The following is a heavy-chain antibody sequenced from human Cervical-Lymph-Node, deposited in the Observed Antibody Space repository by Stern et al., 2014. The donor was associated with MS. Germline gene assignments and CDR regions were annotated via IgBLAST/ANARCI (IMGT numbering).Heavy chain of an antibody. CDR2: IYPYDTDT. Sequence: EDQLVESGAEVKKPGESLKISCTLSGYSFTIYYIAWVRQMPGKGLEWMWLIYPYDTDTTYSPSCEGQFTISADKSITTAYLQWSSLRAADTAMYYCARHVQGFDYWGQGTLVTVSS. J-gene: IGHJ4*02. V-gene: IGHV5-51*01. CDR3: ARHVQGFDY. CDR1: GYSFTIYY.